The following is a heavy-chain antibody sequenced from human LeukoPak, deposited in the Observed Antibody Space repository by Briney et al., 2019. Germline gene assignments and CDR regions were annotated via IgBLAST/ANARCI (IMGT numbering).Heavy chain of an antibody. V-gene: IGHV4-39*01. J-gene: IGHJ4*02. CDR2: IYYSGST. Sequence: SETLSLTCTVSGGSISSSSYYWGWIRQPPGKGLERIGSIYYSGSTYYNPSLKSRVTISVDTSKNQFSLKLSSVTAADTAVYYCARHGSTGDLRNPFDYWGQGTLVTVSS. D-gene: IGHD7-27*01. CDR3: ARHGSTGDLRNPFDY. CDR1: GGSISSSSYY.